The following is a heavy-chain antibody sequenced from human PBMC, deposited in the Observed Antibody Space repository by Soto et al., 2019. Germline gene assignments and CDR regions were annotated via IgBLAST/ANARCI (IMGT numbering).Heavy chain of an antibody. D-gene: IGHD1-7*01. CDR1: GFDFSSHG. CDR3: AKDFELPDGAYYHYGMDV. V-gene: IGHV3-30*18. J-gene: IGHJ6*02. CDR2: ISYEGSHK. Sequence: QVQLVESGGGVVQSGGSLRLSCLASGFDFSSHGMYWVRQAPGRGLEWVALISYEGSHKFYVDSLKGRFTISRDNSKHTLYLHMSSLRPEDTALYYCAKDFELPDGAYYHYGMDVWGQGTTVSVSS.